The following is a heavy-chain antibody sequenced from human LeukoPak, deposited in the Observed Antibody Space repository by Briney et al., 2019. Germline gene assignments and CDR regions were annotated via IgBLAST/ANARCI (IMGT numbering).Heavy chain of an antibody. Sequence: ASVKVSCKASGYTFTGYYMHWVRQAPGQGLEWMGRINPNSGGTNYAQKFQGRVTMTRDTSISTAYMELSRLRSDDTAVYYCASNYDILTGYFRGAFDIWGPGTMVTVSS. J-gene: IGHJ3*02. V-gene: IGHV1-2*06. CDR2: INPNSGGT. CDR3: ASNYDILTGYFRGAFDI. CDR1: GYTFTGYY. D-gene: IGHD3-9*01.